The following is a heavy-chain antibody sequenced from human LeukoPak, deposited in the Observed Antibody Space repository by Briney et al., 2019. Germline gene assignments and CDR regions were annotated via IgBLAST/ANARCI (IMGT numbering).Heavy chain of an antibody. J-gene: IGHJ4*02. CDR1: GFTFGDYA. Sequence: GGSLRLSYTASGFTFGDYAMSWFRQAPGKGLEWVGFIRSKAYGGTTEYAASVKGRFTISRDDSKSIAYLQMNSLKTEDTAVYYCTRGRYYDFWSGSPFDYWGQGTLVTVSS. CDR3: TRGRYYDFWSGSPFDY. CDR2: IRSKAYGGTT. D-gene: IGHD3-3*01. V-gene: IGHV3-49*03.